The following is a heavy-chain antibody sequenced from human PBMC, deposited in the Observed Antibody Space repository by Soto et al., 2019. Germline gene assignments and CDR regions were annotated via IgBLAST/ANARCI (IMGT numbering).Heavy chain of an antibody. D-gene: IGHD6-13*01. J-gene: IGHJ6*02. Sequence: ASVKVSCKVSGYTLTELTMHWVRQAPGKGLEWMGGFDPEDGETIYAQKFQGRVTMTEDTSTDTAYMELSSLRSEDTAVYYCATQAAAGIMYGMDVWGQGTTVTSP. V-gene: IGHV1-24*01. CDR1: GYTLTELT. CDR2: FDPEDGET. CDR3: ATQAAAGIMYGMDV.